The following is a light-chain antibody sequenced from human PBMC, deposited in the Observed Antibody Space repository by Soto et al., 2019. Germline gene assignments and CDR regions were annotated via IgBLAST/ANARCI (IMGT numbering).Light chain of an antibody. Sequence: IQMTQSPXTLSAXVGDRVTITCRASQSISRXLAWYQQKPGKAPSLLIYDASSLEGGVPSRFSGSGFGTEFTLTXTNLQXXDFXXXXXXXXSXFLISFGPGTTVDFK. J-gene: IGKJ3*01. CDR1: QSISRX. CDR3: XXXSXFLIS. CDR2: DAS. V-gene: IGKV1-5*01.